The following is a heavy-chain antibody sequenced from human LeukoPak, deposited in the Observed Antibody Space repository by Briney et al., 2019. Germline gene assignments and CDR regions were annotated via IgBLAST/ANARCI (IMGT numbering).Heavy chain of an antibody. CDR2: IYPGDSDT. Sequence: GESLKISRKGSGYSFTSYWIGWVRQMPGKGLERMGIIYPGDSDTRYSPSFQGQVTISADKSISTAYLQWSSLKASDTAMYYCARLGDYSNYGVPYYMDVWGKGTTVTVSS. D-gene: IGHD4-11*01. CDR1: GYSFTSYW. J-gene: IGHJ6*03. CDR3: ARLGDYSNYGVPYYMDV. V-gene: IGHV5-51*01.